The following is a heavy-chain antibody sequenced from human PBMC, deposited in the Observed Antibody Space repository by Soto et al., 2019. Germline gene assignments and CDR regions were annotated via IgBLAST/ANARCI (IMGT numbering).Heavy chain of an antibody. V-gene: IGHV3-23*01. CDR3: AKDLNELPAFDY. J-gene: IGHJ4*02. D-gene: IGHD1-1*01. Sequence: GGSLRLSCAASGFTFSSYAMSWVRQAPGKGLEWVSAISGSGGSTYYADSVKGRFTISRDNSKNTLYLQMNSLRAEDTAVHYCAKDLNELPAFDYWGQGTLVTVSS. CDR2: ISGSGGST. CDR1: GFTFSSYA.